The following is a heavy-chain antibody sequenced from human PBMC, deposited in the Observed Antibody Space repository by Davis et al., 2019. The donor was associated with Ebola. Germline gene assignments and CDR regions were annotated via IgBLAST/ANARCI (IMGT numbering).Heavy chain of an antibody. CDR2: IYYSESS. V-gene: IGHV4-59*01. J-gene: IGHJ4*02. CDR3: ARDPGYYRVDY. Sequence: MPSETLSLTCTVSGGSISSSYWSWIRQPPGKGLEWIGYIYYSESSNYNPSLKSRVTISVDTSKNHFSLKLSSVTAADTAVYYCARDPGYYRVDYWGQGTLVTVSS. CDR1: GGSISSSY. D-gene: IGHD2/OR15-2a*01.